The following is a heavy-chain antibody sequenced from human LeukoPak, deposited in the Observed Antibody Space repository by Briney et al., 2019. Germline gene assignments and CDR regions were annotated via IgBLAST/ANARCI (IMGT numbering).Heavy chain of an antibody. Sequence: GGSLRLSCAASGFTFSSYSMNWVRQAPGKGLEWVSSISSSSSYIYYADSVKGRFTISRDNAKNSLYLQMNSLRAEDTAVYYCARDRYYDFWSGSPRGDFDYWGQGTLVTVSS. CDR1: GFTFSSYS. J-gene: IGHJ4*02. CDR2: ISSSSSYI. V-gene: IGHV3-21*01. CDR3: ARDRYYDFWSGSPRGDFDY. D-gene: IGHD3-3*01.